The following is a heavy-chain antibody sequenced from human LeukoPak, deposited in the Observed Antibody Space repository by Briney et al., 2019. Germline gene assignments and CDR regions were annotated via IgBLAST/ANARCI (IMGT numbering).Heavy chain of an antibody. CDR3: ARDFGAVAAPTDY. D-gene: IGHD6-19*01. V-gene: IGHV1-2*02. J-gene: IGHJ4*02. CDR1: GYTFTGYY. Sequence: ASVKVSCKTSGYTFTGYYIHWVRQAPGEGLEWMGWINPNSGGTNYAQKFQGRVTMTRDTSTSTVYMELSSLRSEDTAVYYCARDFGAVAAPTDYWGQGTLVTVSS. CDR2: INPNSGGT.